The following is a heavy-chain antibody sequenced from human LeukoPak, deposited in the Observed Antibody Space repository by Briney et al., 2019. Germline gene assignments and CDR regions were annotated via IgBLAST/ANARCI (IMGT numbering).Heavy chain of an antibody. CDR3: ARQGHNDDILTGYYINWFHP. CDR2: IYYSGSA. CDR1: GGSISSSSYY. D-gene: IGHD3-9*01. J-gene: IGHJ5*02. V-gene: IGHV4-39*01. Sequence: KPSDTLSLTCTVSGGSISSSSYYWGWIRQPPGKGLEWIGSIYYSGSAYYNPSLKSRLTISVDTSKNQFSLKLTSVTAADTAVYYCARQGHNDDILTGYYINWFHPWGQGTLVTVSS.